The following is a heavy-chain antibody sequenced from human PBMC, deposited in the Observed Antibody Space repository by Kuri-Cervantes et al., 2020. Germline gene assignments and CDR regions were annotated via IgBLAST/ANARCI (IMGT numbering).Heavy chain of an antibody. Sequence: GESLKISCAASGFTFSSYWMSWVRQAPGKGLEWVANIKQDGSEKYYVDSVKGRFTISRDNAKNSLYLQMNSLRAEDTAVYYCARDSAVPAALYSSGWYFSGFDPWGQGTLVTVSS. CDR1: GFTFSSYW. J-gene: IGHJ5*02. V-gene: IGHV3-7*01. CDR2: IKQDGSEK. D-gene: IGHD6-19*01. CDR3: ARDSAVPAALYSSGWYFSGFDP.